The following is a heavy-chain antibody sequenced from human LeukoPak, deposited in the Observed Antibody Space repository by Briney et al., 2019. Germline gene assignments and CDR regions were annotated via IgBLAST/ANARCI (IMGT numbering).Heavy chain of an antibody. Sequence: ETLSLTCTVSGGSISSYYWTWIRQPAGKGLEWTGRIYTSGSANYNPSLKSRVTMSVDTSKNQFSLRLSSVTAADTAVYYCAREYCSGGSFRPFGYWGQGTLVTVSS. D-gene: IGHD2-15*01. CDR1: GGSISSYY. J-gene: IGHJ4*02. CDR2: IYTSGSA. V-gene: IGHV4-4*07. CDR3: AREYCSGGSFRPFGY.